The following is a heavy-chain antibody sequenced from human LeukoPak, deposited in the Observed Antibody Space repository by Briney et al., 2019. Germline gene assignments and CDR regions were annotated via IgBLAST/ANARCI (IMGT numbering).Heavy chain of an antibody. Sequence: ASVKVSCKASGYTFTSYDINWVRQATGQGLEWMGWMNPNSGNTGYAQKFQGRVAITRNTSISTAYKELSSLRSEDTAVYYCARGLVRPWFDPWGQGTLVTVSS. CDR1: GYTFTSYD. J-gene: IGHJ5*02. CDR2: MNPNSGNT. CDR3: ARGLVRPWFDP. V-gene: IGHV1-8*03.